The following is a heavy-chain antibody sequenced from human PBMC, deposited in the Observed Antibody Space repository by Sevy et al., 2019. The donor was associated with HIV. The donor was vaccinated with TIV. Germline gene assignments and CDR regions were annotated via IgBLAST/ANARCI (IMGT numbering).Heavy chain of an antibody. CDR2: ISTGGAGGATI. CDR3: ATSSRDDYNYYFDY. CDR1: GFTFRSYE. D-gene: IGHD4-4*01. V-gene: IGHV3-48*03. J-gene: IGHJ4*01. Sequence: GGSLRLSCAASGFTFRSYEFNWVRQAPGKGLQWISHISTGGAGGATIFYADSVKGRFTISRDNAKNSVFLQMNSLRAEDTAVYFGATSSRDDYNYYFDYWGHGTLVTVSS.